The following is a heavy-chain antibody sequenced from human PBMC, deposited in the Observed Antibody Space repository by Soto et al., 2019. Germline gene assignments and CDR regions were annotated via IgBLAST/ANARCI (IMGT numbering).Heavy chain of an antibody. J-gene: IGHJ4*02. CDR1: GYTFTTYG. CDR2: ISAYNGNT. CDR3: ARDSPPVDY. V-gene: IGHV1-18*01. Sequence: QVQLVQSGAEVKKPGASVKVSCKASGYTFTTYGISWVRQAPGQGLEWMGWISAYNGNTKYAQKIQGRVTMTTETSTSTAYMELRSLTSDDTAVYYCARDSPPVDYWGQGTLVTVSS.